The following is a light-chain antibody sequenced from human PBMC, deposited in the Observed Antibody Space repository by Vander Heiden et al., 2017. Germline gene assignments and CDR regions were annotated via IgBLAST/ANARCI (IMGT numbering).Light chain of an antibody. CDR1: QSVSSSS. V-gene: IGKV3-20*01. J-gene: IGKJ5*01. Sequence: EIVLTQSPATLSLSPGERATLSCRASQSVSSSSLAWYQQKPGQAPRLLIYGASSRATSIPDRFSGSGSGTDVTLTISSLEPEDFAVYYCQQYGSSPPVTFGQGTRLEIK. CDR3: QQYGSSPPVT. CDR2: GAS.